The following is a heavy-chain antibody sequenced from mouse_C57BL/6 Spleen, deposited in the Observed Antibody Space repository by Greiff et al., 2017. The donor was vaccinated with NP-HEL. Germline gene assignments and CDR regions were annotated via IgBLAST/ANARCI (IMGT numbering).Heavy chain of an antibody. D-gene: IGHD2-5*01. CDR2: IYPGSGST. Sequence: QVQLQQSGAELVKPGASVKMSCKASGYTFTSYWITWVKQRPGQGLEWIGDIYPGSGSTNYNEKFKSKATLTVDTSSSTAYMQLSSLTSEDSAVYYCARSDYSNSYYFDYWGQGTTLTVSS. CDR3: ARSDYSNSYYFDY. V-gene: IGHV1-55*01. CDR1: GYTFTSYW. J-gene: IGHJ2*01.